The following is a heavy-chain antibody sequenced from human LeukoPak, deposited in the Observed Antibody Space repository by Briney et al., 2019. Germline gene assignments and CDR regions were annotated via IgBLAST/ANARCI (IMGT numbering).Heavy chain of an antibody. Sequence: SETLSLTSGVSGGSISIYYWSWIRQPPRKGLGWAWYIYYSGSTKSTSSLKSLVPISVQTSNNQFSLKLSSVTAADPAVYYCARSSSILTIPTFDYWGRGTLVTVSS. D-gene: IGHD5-24*01. CDR3: ARSSSILTIPTFDY. J-gene: IGHJ4*02. CDR2: IYYSGST. V-gene: IGHV4-59*01. CDR1: GGSISIYY.